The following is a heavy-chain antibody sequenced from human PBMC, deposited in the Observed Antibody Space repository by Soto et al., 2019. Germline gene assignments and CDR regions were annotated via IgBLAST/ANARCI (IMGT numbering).Heavy chain of an antibody. J-gene: IGHJ4*02. Sequence: SETLSLTCTVSGGSISSYYWSWIRQPPGKGLEWIGYIYYSGSTYYNPSLKSRVTISVDTSKNQFSLKLSSVTAADTAVYYCASTLTYYYDSSGYQFDYWGQGTLVTVSS. D-gene: IGHD3-22*01. CDR2: IYYSGST. CDR1: GGSISSYY. V-gene: IGHV4-59*06. CDR3: ASTLTYYYDSSGYQFDY.